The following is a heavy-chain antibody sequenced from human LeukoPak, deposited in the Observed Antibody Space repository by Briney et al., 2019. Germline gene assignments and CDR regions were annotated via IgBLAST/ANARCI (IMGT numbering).Heavy chain of an antibody. CDR1: GFTLSSYS. D-gene: IGHD3-22*01. V-gene: IGHV3-23*01. CDR2: ISGSVDSTYYAEDT. CDR3: TKRPYYYDSSGYYQDFDS. J-gene: IGHJ4*02. Sequence: PGGSLRLSCAASGFTLSSYSMNWVRQAPGKGLQWVSDISGSVDSTYYAEDTYYADSVKGRFTISRDNSKNTVYLQMNSLRAEDTAVYYCTKRPYYYDSSGYYQDFDSWGQGTLVTVSS.